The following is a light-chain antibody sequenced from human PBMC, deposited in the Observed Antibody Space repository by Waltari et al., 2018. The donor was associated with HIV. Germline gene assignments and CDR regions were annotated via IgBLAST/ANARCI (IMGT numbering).Light chain of an antibody. CDR2: DVT. J-gene: IGLJ2*01. CDR3: CSYAGSSTFAV. CDR1: SSDVGGYNY. V-gene: IGLV2-23*02. Sequence: QSALTQPASVSGSPGQSITISCTGTSSDVGGYNYVSWYQQHPGNAPKLMIYDVTKRPSWVSNRYSGSKSGNTASLTSSGLQAEDEADYYCCSYAGSSTFAVFGGGTKLTVL.